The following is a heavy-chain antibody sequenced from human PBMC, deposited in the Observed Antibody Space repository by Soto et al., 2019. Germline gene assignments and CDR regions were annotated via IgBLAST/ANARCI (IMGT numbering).Heavy chain of an antibody. Sequence: SETLSLTCTVSGGSISSYYWSWIRQPPGKGLEWIGYIYYSGSTNYNPSPKSRVTISVDTSKNQFSLRLSSVTAADTVVYYCARRYGDCFDDWGQGILVTVSS. J-gene: IGHJ4*02. CDR2: IYYSGST. V-gene: IGHV4-59*08. CDR1: GGSISSYY. D-gene: IGHD4-17*01. CDR3: ARRYGDCFDD.